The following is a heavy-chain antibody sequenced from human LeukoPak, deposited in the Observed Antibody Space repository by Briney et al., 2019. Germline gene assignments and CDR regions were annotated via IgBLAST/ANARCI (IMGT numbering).Heavy chain of an antibody. CDR1: GYTFTSYG. V-gene: IGHV1-18*01. CDR2: ISAYNGNT. CDR3: ARDGEMATIEVGPVTDY. J-gene: IGHJ4*02. Sequence: ASVKVSCKASGYTFTSYGISWVRQAPGQGLEWMGWISAYNGNTNYAQKLQGRVTMTTDTSTSTAYMELRSLRSDDTAVYYCARDGEMATIEVGPVTDYWGQGTLVTVSS. D-gene: IGHD5-24*01.